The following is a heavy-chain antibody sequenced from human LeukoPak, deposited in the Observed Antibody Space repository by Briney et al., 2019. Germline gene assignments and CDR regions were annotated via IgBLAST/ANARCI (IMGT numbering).Heavy chain of an antibody. CDR3: TTDLWYLGDIVATIGFEY. D-gene: IGHD5-12*01. J-gene: IGHJ4*02. CDR1: GFTFSNAW. CDR2: IKSKTDGGTT. V-gene: IGHV3-15*01. Sequence: TGGSLRLSCAASGFTFSNAWMSWVRQAPGKGLEWVGRIKSKTDGGTTDYAAPVKGRFTISRDDSKNTLYLQMNSLKTEDTAVYYCTTDLWYLGDIVATIGFEYWGQGTLVTVSS.